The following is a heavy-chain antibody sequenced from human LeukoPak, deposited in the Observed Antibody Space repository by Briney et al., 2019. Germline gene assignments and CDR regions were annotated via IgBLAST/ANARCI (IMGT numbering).Heavy chain of an antibody. CDR2: ISSNGGNT. CDR3: AREIGSNPPLGYFDY. CDR1: GFTFSSYA. Sequence: GGSLRLSCSASGFTFSSYAIHWVRQAPGKGLQYVSGISSNGGNTYNADSVKGRFTISRDNSKNTVDLQMSSLRAEDTAVYYCAREIGSNPPLGYFDYWGQGILVTVSS. J-gene: IGHJ4*02. V-gene: IGHV3-64D*09. D-gene: IGHD3-22*01.